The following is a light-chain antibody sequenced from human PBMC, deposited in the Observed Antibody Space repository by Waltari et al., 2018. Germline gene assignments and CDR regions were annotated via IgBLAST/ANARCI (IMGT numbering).Light chain of an antibody. Sequence: IVLTQFPGTLSLSPGERATLSCRASESLINTYFTWYQQKPGQAPRLLIYAASTRDPGTPDRFSGSESGTDFTLTISRLEPEDVAVYFCQLYSSSLYTFGQGTKLEIK. V-gene: IGKV3-20*01. CDR1: ESLINTY. J-gene: IGKJ2*01. CDR3: QLYSSSLYT. CDR2: AAS.